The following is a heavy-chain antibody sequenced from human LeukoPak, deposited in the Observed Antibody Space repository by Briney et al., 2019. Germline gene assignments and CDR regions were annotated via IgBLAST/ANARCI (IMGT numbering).Heavy chain of an antibody. D-gene: IGHD3-10*01. CDR3: ARGQLVTMVRGVMMSD. CDR2: MNPNSGNT. Sequence: ASVKVSCKASGYTFTSYDINWVRQATGQGLEWMGWMNPNSGNTGYAQKFRGRVTMTRNTSISTAYMELSSLRSEDTAVYYCARGQLVTMVRGVMMSDWGQGTLVTVSS. J-gene: IGHJ4*02. CDR1: GYTFTSYD. V-gene: IGHV1-8*01.